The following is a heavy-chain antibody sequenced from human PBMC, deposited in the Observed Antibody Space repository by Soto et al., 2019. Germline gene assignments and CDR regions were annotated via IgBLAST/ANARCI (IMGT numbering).Heavy chain of an antibody. J-gene: IGHJ5*02. CDR1: GYTFTMYY. CDR2: INPSGGST. V-gene: IGHV1-46*01. D-gene: IGHD2-2*02. CDR3: ARAPGYCSSTSCYIGVWFDP. Sequence: ASVKVSCKASGYTFTMYYMHCVLQSPVQGLEWMGIINPSGGSTSYAQKLQGRVTMTRDTSTSTVYMELSSLRSEDTAVYYCARAPGYCSSTSCYIGVWFDPWGQGTLVTVSS.